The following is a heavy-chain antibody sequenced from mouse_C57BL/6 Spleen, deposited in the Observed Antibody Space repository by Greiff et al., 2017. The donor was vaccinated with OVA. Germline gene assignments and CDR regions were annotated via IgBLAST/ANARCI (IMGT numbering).Heavy chain of an antibody. CDR3: ARVGLRLWYFDV. V-gene: IGHV3-6*01. D-gene: IGHD2-4*01. J-gene: IGHJ1*03. Sequence: ESGPGLVKPSQSLSLTCSVTGYSITSGYYWNWIRQFPGNKLEWMGYISYDGSNNYNPSLKNRISITRDTSKNQFFLKLNSVTTEDTATYYCARVGLRLWYFDVWGTGTTVTVSS. CDR1: GYSITSGYY. CDR2: ISYDGSN.